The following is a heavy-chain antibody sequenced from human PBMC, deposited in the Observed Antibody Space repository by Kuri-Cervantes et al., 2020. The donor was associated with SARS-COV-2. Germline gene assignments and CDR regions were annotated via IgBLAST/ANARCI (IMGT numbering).Heavy chain of an antibody. Sequence: ASVKVSCKASGYTFTSYGISWVRQAPGQGLEWMGWINPNSGGTNYAQKFQCRVTMTRDTSISTAYMELSRLRSDDTAVYYCARVPGIYSYGPPHFDYWGQGTLVTVSS. CDR2: INPNSGGT. J-gene: IGHJ4*02. D-gene: IGHD5-18*01. CDR1: GYTFTSYG. V-gene: IGHV1-2*02. CDR3: ARVPGIYSYGPPHFDY.